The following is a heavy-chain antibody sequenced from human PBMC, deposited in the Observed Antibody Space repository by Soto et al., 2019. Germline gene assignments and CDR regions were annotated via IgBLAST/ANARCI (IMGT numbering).Heavy chain of an antibody. D-gene: IGHD4-17*01. Sequence: QVQLVESGGGVVQPGRSLRLSCAASGFTFSSYGMHWVRQAPGKGLEWVAVIWYDGSAKYYADSVKGRFTIARDNSKNKRYLQRNSLRAEDTAVYYCARATYGDQIDYGGQGTLFTASS. CDR1: GFTFSSYG. CDR2: IWYDGSAK. CDR3: ARATYGDQIDY. J-gene: IGHJ4*02. V-gene: IGHV3-33*01.